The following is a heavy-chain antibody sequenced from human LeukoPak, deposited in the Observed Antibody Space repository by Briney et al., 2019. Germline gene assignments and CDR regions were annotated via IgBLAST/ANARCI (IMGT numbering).Heavy chain of an antibody. CDR1: GGSISSGSYY. CDR3: ARGGSYRPFDY. Sequence: SETLSLTCTVSGGSISSGSYYWSWIRQPAGKGLEWIGHIYTSGSANYNPSLKSRLTMSVDTSKNQFSLKLSSVTAADTAVYYCARGGSYRPFDYWGQGTLVTVSS. J-gene: IGHJ4*02. V-gene: IGHV4-61*09. D-gene: IGHD1-26*01. CDR2: IYTSGSA.